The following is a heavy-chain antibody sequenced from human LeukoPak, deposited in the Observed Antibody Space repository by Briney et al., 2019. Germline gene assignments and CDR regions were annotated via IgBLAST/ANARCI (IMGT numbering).Heavy chain of an antibody. Sequence: GGSLRLSCAVSGFTFSSNWMSWVRQAPGKGLEWVANINQAGSEKNYVDSVKGRFTISRDNAKSSAFLQMNSLRAEDTAVYYCARDVGSGWFDYWGQGTLVTVSS. V-gene: IGHV3-7*01. CDR1: GFTFSSNW. CDR3: ARDVGSGWFDY. CDR2: INQAGSEK. D-gene: IGHD6-19*01. J-gene: IGHJ4*02.